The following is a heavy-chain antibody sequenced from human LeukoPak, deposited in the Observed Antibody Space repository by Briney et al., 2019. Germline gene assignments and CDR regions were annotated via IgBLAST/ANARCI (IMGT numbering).Heavy chain of an antibody. D-gene: IGHD3-10*01. CDR2: ISYDGTNR. Sequence: GRSLSLSCAASGFTFSSFGMHWVRQAPGKGLEWVAVISYDGTNRYYADSVKGRFTISRDNSKNTLFLHMNSLRAEDTAVYYCAKDFGRITLVRGVIRASGLDSWGQGTLVTVSS. CDR3: AKDFGRITLVRGVIRASGLDS. J-gene: IGHJ5*01. CDR1: GFTFSSFG. V-gene: IGHV3-30*18.